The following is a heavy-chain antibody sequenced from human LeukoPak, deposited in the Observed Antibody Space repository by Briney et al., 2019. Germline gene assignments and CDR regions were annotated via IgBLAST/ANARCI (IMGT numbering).Heavy chain of an antibody. CDR2: IKSKTDGGTT. J-gene: IGHJ4*02. Sequence: PGGSLRLSCEASGFTFKDAWMSWVRQSPGKGLEWAGRIKSKTDGGTTDYAAPVKGRFTISRDDSKNLLYLQINSLKTEDTAVYYCSTDGGTVPHCDNYVSDFDYWGQGTLVTVSS. CDR1: GFTFKDAW. CDR3: STDGGTVPHCDNYVSDFDY. D-gene: IGHD3-16*01. V-gene: IGHV3-15*01.